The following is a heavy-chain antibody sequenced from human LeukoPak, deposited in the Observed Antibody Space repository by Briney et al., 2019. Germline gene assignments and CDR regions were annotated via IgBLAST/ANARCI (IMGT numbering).Heavy chain of an antibody. J-gene: IGHJ4*02. D-gene: IGHD5-12*01. CDR2: ISSSASYI. V-gene: IGHV3-21*01. Sequence: GGSLRLSCAASGFTFSSYSMNSVRQAPGKGLEWVSSISSSASYIYYAESVKGRLTVSRDNAKNSLYLHMNSLRAEDTAVYYCAKDRGGWLRLRDPEPIPFDYWGQGTLVTVSS. CDR3: AKDRGGWLRLRDPEPIPFDY. CDR1: GFTFSSYS.